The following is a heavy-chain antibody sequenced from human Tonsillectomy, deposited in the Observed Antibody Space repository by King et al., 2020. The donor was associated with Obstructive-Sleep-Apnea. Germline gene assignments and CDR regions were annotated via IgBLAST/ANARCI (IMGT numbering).Heavy chain of an antibody. CDR1: GFTFSDYY. Sequence: VQLVESGGGLVKPGGSLRLSCTASGFTFSDYYMSWIRQAPGKGLEWVSYSSSGTTYTNYADSVKGRFVISRDSAKNSLSLQMNSLRVEDTAVYYCARARDYWTGARCSSPVDVWGQGSPVIVSS. V-gene: IGHV3-11*06. CDR2: SSSGTTYT. CDR3: ARARDYWTGARCSSPVDV. J-gene: IGHJ6*02. D-gene: IGHD3/OR15-3a*01.